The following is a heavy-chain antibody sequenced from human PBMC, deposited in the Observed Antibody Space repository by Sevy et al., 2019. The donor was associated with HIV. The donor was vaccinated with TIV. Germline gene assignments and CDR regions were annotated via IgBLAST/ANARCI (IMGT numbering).Heavy chain of an antibody. J-gene: IGHJ3*02. CDR2: ISTSSTE. V-gene: IGHV3-48*02. CDR1: GFTFSSYS. CDR3: ARGIGSADAFDI. Sequence: GGSLRLSCATSGFTFSSYSMNWVRQAPGKGLEWISYISTSSTEYYADSAKGRFTISRDNAKNSLYLQMNSLRDEDTAVYYCARGIGSADAFDIWGQGTMVTVSS. D-gene: IGHD2-21*01.